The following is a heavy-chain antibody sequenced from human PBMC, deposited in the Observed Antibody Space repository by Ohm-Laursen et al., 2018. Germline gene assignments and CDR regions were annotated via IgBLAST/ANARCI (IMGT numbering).Heavy chain of an antibody. Sequence: GSLRLSCTASGFTIDNYWMHWVRQAPGQGLVWVSRINTNGRTTTYADSVKGRFTISRDNARNTLYLQMNSLRAEDTAVYYCARGVVGASDYWGQGTLVTVSS. V-gene: IGHV3-74*01. CDR3: ARGVVGASDY. D-gene: IGHD1-26*01. CDR1: GFTIDNYW. J-gene: IGHJ4*02. CDR2: INTNGRTT.